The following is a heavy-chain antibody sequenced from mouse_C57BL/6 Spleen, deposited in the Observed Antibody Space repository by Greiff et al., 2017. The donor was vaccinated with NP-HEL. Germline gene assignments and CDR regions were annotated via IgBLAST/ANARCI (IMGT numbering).Heavy chain of an antibody. CDR1: GYSITSGYY. CDR3: ARGSNSFAY. J-gene: IGHJ3*01. D-gene: IGHD2-5*01. V-gene: IGHV3-6*01. Sequence: EVKLQESGPGLVKPSQSLSLTCSVTGYSITSGYYWNWIRQFPGNKLEWIGYISYDGSNNYNPTLKNRIPIPRDTTKNQVLLKLNSVTTEDTATYYCARGSNSFAYWGQGTLVTVSA. CDR2: ISYDGSN.